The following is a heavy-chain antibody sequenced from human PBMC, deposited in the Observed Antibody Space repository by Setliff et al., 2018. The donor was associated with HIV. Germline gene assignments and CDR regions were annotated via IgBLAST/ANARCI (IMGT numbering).Heavy chain of an antibody. CDR2: IFHSGNT. V-gene: IGHV4-39*01. D-gene: IGHD1-26*01. J-gene: IGHJ6*03. Sequence: PSETLSLTCTVSGDSMSSDNYFWVWVRQPPGKGLEWMGNIFHSGNTYYSPSLKSRVTMSLDTSMNQFSLKLTSVTAADTALYYCARYRRFARYIDVWGKGTTVTVSS. CDR1: GDSMSSDNYF. CDR3: ARYRRFARYIDV.